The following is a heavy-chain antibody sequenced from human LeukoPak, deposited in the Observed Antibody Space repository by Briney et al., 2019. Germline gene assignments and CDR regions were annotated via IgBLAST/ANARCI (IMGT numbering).Heavy chain of an antibody. V-gene: IGHV1-2*02. Sequence: GASVKVSCKASGYTFTGYYMHWVRQAPGQGLEWMGWINPNSGGTNYAQKFQGRVTMTRDTSISTAYMELSRLRSDDTAVYYCARGTDYDILTGLYYYYYYGMDVWGQGTTVTVSS. J-gene: IGHJ6*02. D-gene: IGHD3-9*01. CDR1: GYTFTGYY. CDR2: INPNSGGT. CDR3: ARGTDYDILTGLYYYYYYGMDV.